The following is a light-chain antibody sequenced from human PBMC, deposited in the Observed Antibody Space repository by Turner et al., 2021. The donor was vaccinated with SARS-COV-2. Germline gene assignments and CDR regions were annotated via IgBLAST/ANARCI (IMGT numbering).Light chain of an antibody. J-gene: IGKJ4*01. V-gene: IGKV4-1*01. Sequence: DIVMTRSPDSLAVPLGERATINCKSSQTILYNTNNKNYLAWFQQKPGQPPKLLLYWASTRESGVPDRFSGSGSGTDFTLTINSLQAEDVAVYYCHQYFTIPRTFGGGTKVEIK. CDR1: QTILYNTNNKNY. CDR2: WAS. CDR3: HQYFTIPRT.